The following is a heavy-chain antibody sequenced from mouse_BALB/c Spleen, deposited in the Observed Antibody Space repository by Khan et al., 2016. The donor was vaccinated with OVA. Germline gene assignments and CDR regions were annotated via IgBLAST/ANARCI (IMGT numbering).Heavy chain of an antibody. CDR2: ISYSGST. V-gene: IGHV3-2*02. D-gene: IGHD1-2*01. Sequence: VQLLASGPGLVKPSQSLSLTCTVTGYSITSGYGWNWIRQFPGNKLEWMGYISYSGSTNYNPSLKSRISISRDTSKNQFFLQLNSVTTEDTATXYCTRTASIKYWGQGTTRTVSS. J-gene: IGHJ2*01. CDR3: TRTASIKY. CDR1: GYSITSGYG.